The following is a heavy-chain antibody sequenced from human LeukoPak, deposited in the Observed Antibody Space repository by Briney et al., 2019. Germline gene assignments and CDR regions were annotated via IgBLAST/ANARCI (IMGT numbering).Heavy chain of an antibody. CDR1: GFTFSSYG. D-gene: IGHD6-19*01. CDR3: ASPSPIAVAGFYFDY. V-gene: IGHV3-30*02. CDR2: IRYDGSNK. J-gene: IGHJ4*02. Sequence: PGGSLRLSCAASGFTFSSYGMHWVRQAPGKGLEWVAFIRYDGSNKYYADSVKGRFTISRDNSKNTLYLQMNSLRAEDTAVYYCASPSPIAVAGFYFDYWGQGILVTVSS.